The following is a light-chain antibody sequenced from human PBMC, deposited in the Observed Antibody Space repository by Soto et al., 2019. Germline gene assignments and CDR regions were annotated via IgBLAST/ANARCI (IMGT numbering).Light chain of an antibody. CDR2: AAS. V-gene: IGKV1-27*01. CDR1: QGIRNF. Sequence: DIQMTQSPTSLSASVGDRVTITCRASQGIRNFVAWYQQKPGKAPKLLIYAASTLQSGLPSRFSGSGSGTDFPLSFTCLQPEDVSTFSCQNYSSFPVFGPKTKVEIK. J-gene: IGKJ3*01. CDR3: QNYSSFPV.